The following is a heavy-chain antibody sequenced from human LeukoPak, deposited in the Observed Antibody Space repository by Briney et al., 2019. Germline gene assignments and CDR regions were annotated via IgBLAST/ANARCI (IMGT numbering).Heavy chain of an antibody. CDR1: GYSFTSYW. V-gene: IGHV5-51*01. J-gene: IGHJ6*03. D-gene: IGHD1-7*01. CDR3: ARHGGENWNYVKDYYYYYMDV. CDR2: IYPGDSDT. Sequence: GESLKISCKGSGYSFTSYWIGWVRQMPGKGLEWMGIIYPGDSDTRYSPSFQGQVTISADKSISTAYLQWSSLKASDTAMYYCARHGGENWNYVKDYYYYYMDVWGKGTTVTVSS.